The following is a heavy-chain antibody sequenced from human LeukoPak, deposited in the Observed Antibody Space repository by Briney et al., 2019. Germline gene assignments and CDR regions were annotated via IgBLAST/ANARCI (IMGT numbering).Heavy chain of an antibody. CDR3: ARGHGEYGAAGTRSSNFDY. CDR1: GGSITSGSYY. V-gene: IGHV4-39*07. Sequence: SETLSLTCTVSGGSITSGSYYWAWIRQPPGEGLEWIGEINHSGSTNYNPSLKSRVTISVDTSKNQFSLKLSSVTAADTAVYYCARGHGEYGAAGTRSSNFDYWGQGTLVTVSS. J-gene: IGHJ4*02. D-gene: IGHD6-13*01. CDR2: INHSGST.